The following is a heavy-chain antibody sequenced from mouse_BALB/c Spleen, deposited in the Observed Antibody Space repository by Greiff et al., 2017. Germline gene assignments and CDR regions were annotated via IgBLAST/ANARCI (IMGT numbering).Heavy chain of an antibody. J-gene: IGHJ4*01. CDR2: IRSKSNNYAT. Sequence: EVHLVESGGGLVQPKGSLKLSCAASGFTFNTYAMNWVRQAPGKGLEWVARIRSKSNNYATYYADSVKDRFTISRDDSQSMLYLQMNNLKTEDTAVYYCVRRGNYAMDYWGQGTSVTVSS. CDR3: VRRGNYAMDY. CDR1: GFTFNTYA. V-gene: IGHV10-1*02.